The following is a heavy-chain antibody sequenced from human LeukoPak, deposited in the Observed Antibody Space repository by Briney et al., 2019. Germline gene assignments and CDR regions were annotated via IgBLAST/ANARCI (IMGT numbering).Heavy chain of an antibody. CDR2: TWFDGSQK. D-gene: IGHD1-26*01. J-gene: IGHJ4*02. CDR1: GFSFRDFG. CDR3: AKWEGTRQFYFGY. Sequence: GASLRLSCAVSGFSFRDFGFHWVRQAPGKGLEWVAVTWFDGSQKYYADSVKGRFTISRDNTKNTLYLEMNSLRVEDTAVYYCAKWEGTRQFYFGYWGQGAMVTVSS. V-gene: IGHV3-33*06.